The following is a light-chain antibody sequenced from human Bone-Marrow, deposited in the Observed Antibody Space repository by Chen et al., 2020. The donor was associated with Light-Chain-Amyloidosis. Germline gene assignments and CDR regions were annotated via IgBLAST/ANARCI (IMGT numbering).Light chain of an antibody. CDR1: SSDVGGDNH. V-gene: IGLV2-14*01. CDR2: EVT. Sequence: QSALTQPASVSGSPGQSITISCTGTSSDVGGDNHVSWYQQHPDKAPKLMIYEVTNRPSWVPDRFSGSKSDNTASLTISRVQTEDEADYFCSSYTITNTLVFGSGTRVTVL. CDR3: SSYTITNTLV. J-gene: IGLJ1*01.